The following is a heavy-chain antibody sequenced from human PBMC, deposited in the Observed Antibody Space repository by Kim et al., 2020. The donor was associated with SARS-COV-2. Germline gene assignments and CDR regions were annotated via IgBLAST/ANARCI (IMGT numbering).Heavy chain of an antibody. D-gene: IGHD6-13*01. Sequence: GGSLRLSCAASGFAFSSYEMNWVRQAPGKGLEWVSFISSSGKTIYYADSVKGRFTISRDNAKTSLYLQMNSLRVEDTAIYYCARVTYSNDWYHYWGQGTLVTVSS. CDR1: GFAFSSYE. CDR3: ARVTYSNDWYHY. CDR2: ISSSGKTI. V-gene: IGHV3-48*03. J-gene: IGHJ4*02.